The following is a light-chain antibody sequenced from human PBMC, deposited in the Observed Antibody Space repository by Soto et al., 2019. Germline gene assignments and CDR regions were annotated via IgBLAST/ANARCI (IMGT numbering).Light chain of an antibody. Sequence: DIVMTQSPDSLAVSLGERATINCKSSQSILFRSNNNNYLAWYQQKPGQPPKLLIYWASTRESGVPDRFSGSGSGTDFTLTISSLQAEDVAVYYCQRYYNTPWTFGQGTKVDIK. CDR3: QRYYNTPWT. J-gene: IGKJ1*01. V-gene: IGKV4-1*01. CDR2: WAS. CDR1: QSILFRSNNNNY.